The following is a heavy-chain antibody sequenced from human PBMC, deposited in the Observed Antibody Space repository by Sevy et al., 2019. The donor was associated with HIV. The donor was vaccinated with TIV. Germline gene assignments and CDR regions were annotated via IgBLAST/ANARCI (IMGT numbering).Heavy chain of an antibody. CDR2: ISYTWST. J-gene: IGHJ5*02. Sequence: SETLSLTCTVSGVSISGGAYYWGWIRQPPGKGLEWIGSISYTWSTYYYPSLKSRVTISVDTSKNQFSLKLTSVTAADTAVYYCARRGDNNWFDPWGQGTLVTVSS. V-gene: IGHV4-39*01. CDR1: GVSISGGAYY. D-gene: IGHD2-15*01. CDR3: ARRGDNNWFDP.